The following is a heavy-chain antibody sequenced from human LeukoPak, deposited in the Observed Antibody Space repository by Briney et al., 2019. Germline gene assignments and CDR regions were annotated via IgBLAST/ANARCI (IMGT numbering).Heavy chain of an antibody. CDR3: VRHDGRGGATMGSLDS. J-gene: IGHJ4*02. Sequence: PSQTLSLTCTVSGGSISGGSHHWGWFRQSPGKGLEWIGSLYLSRTTYYNPSLNSRVTISVDTSKNQFSLQLNSVTAADTAVYYCVRHDGRGGATMGSLDSWGQGSLVTVSS. V-gene: IGHV4-39*01. CDR2: LYLSRTT. D-gene: IGHD5-12*01. CDR1: GGSISGGSHH.